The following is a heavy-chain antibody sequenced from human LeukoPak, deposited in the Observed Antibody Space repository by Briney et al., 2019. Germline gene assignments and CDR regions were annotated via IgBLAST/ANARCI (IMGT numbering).Heavy chain of an antibody. CDR3: ARDGVDTAMVTVYYFDY. V-gene: IGHV1-46*01. CDR2: INPSGGST. J-gene: IGHJ4*02. D-gene: IGHD5-18*01. Sequence: GASVKVSCKASGYTFISYYMHWVRQAPGQGLEWMGIINPSGGSTSYAQKFQGRVTMTRDMSTSTVYMELSSLRSEDTAVYYCARDGVDTAMVTVYYFDYWGQGTLVTVSS. CDR1: GYTFISYY.